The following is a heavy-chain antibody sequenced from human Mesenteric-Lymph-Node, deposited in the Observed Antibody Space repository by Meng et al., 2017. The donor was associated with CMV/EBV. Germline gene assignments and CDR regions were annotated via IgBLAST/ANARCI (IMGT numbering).Heavy chain of an antibody. D-gene: IGHD1-1*01. V-gene: IGHV1-2*02. CDR2: INPNSGGT. CDR3: ARDRELALDY. J-gene: IGHJ4*02. CDR1: GGTFSSYA. Sequence: ASVKVSCKASGGTFSSYAISWVRQAPGQGLEWMGWINPNSGGTNYAQKFQGRVTMTRDTSISTAYMELSRLRSDDTAVYYCARDRELALDYWGQGTLVTVSS.